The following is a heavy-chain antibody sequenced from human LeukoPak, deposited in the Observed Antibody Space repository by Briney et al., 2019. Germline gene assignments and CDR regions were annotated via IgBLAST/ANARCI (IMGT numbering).Heavy chain of an antibody. CDR1: GGSINNYY. CDR2: IYYTGNT. V-gene: IGHV4-59*12. CDR3: ARDLRYCTNGVCYRGSDAFDI. Sequence: SETLSLTCTVSGGSINNYYWNWIRQPPGKGLEWIGYIYYTGNTNYNPSLKSRVTISVDTSKNQFSLKLSSVTAADTAVYYCARDLRYCTNGVCYRGSDAFDIWGQGTMVTVSS. D-gene: IGHD2-8*01. J-gene: IGHJ3*02.